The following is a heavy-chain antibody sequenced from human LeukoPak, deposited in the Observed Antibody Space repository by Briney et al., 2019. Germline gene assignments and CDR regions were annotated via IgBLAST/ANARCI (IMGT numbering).Heavy chain of an antibody. D-gene: IGHD6-13*01. CDR3: ARESLAAAATFDY. CDR1: GFTFSSYW. J-gene: IGHJ4*02. V-gene: IGHV3-74*01. CDR2: INSDESST. Sequence: GGSLRLSCAASGFTFSSYWMHWVRQAPGKGLVWVSRINSDESSTTYADSVKGRFIISRDNAKNTLYLQMNSMRAEDTAVYYCARESLAAAATFDYWGQGTLVTVSS.